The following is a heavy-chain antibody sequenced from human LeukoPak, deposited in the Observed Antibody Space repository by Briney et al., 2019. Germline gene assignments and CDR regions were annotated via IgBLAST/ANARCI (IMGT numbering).Heavy chain of an antibody. Sequence: GGSLRLSCAASGFTVSSNYMSWVRQAPGKGLEWVSVIYSGGSTYYADSVKGRFTISRDNSKNTLYLQMNSLRAEDTAVYYCARFMFGGVIVLGAFDIWGQGTMVTVSS. CDR3: ARFMFGGVIVLGAFDI. CDR1: GFTVSSNY. V-gene: IGHV3-53*01. J-gene: IGHJ3*02. CDR2: IYSGGST. D-gene: IGHD3-16*02.